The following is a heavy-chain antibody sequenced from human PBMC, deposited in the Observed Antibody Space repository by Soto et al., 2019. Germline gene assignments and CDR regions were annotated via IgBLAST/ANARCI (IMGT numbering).Heavy chain of an antibody. V-gene: IGHV1-3*01. CDR3: ARDIATGQLDP. J-gene: IGHJ5*02. CDR2: INPDNGNT. Sequence: QVQLVQSGAEVKKPGASVKISCKASGYTFTRYTMNWVRQAPGQRLEWMGWINPDNGNTKSSQKFQDRVIITRDTSASTAYMDLSSVRSEDTAVYYCARDIATGQLDPWGQGTLVTVSS. D-gene: IGHD2-15*01. CDR1: GYTFTRYT.